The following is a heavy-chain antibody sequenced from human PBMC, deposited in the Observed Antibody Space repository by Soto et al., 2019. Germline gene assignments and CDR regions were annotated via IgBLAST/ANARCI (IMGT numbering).Heavy chain of an antibody. J-gene: IGHJ5*01. CDR1: GGSFSGYY. D-gene: IGHD3-9*01. CDR3: ASHWFRHSSGNHNWFDS. V-gene: IGHV4-34*01. Sequence: PSETLSLTCAVYGGSFSGYYWSWIRQPPGKGLEWIGEINHSGSTNYNPSLKSRVTISVDTSKNQFSLKLSSVTAADTAVYYCASHWFRHSSGNHNWFDSWRQGTLVTVS. CDR2: INHSGST.